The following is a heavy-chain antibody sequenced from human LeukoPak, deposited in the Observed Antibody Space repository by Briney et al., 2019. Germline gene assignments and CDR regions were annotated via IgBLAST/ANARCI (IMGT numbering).Heavy chain of an antibody. D-gene: IGHD6-19*01. CDR3: ARREAVAGGAHFDY. Sequence: GGSLRLSCAASGFTFSDYSMNWVRQAPGKGLEWVSSIISTGSYVSYADSVKGRFTISRDNAKNSLYLQMNSLRAEDTAVYYCARREAVAGGAHFDYWGQGTLVTVSS. V-gene: IGHV3-21*01. J-gene: IGHJ4*02. CDR2: IISTGSYV. CDR1: GFTFSDYS.